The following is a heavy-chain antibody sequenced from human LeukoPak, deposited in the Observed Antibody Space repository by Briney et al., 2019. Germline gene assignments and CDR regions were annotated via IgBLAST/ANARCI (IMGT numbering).Heavy chain of an antibody. CDR3: ARALRYFDWPDAFDI. Sequence: SETLSLTCTDSGGSISSYYWSWIRQPPGKGLEWIGYIYYSGGTNYNPSLKSRVPISVATSKNQFSLKLSSVTAADTAVYYCARALRYFDWPDAFDIWGQGTMVTVSS. D-gene: IGHD3-9*01. CDR1: GGSISSYY. J-gene: IGHJ3*02. CDR2: IYYSGGT. V-gene: IGHV4-59*01.